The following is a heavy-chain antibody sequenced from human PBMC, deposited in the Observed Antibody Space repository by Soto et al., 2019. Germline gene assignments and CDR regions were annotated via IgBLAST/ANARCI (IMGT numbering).Heavy chain of an antibody. CDR3: ARGKEEMATLTFDY. Sequence: PSETLSLTCTVSGGSISSYYWSWIRQPPGKGLEWIGYIYYSGSTNYNPSLKSRVTISVDTSKNQFSLKLSSVTAADTAVYYCARGKEEMATLTFDYWGQGTLVTVSS. CDR2: IYYSGST. D-gene: IGHD5-12*01. J-gene: IGHJ4*02. V-gene: IGHV4-59*01. CDR1: GGSISSYY.